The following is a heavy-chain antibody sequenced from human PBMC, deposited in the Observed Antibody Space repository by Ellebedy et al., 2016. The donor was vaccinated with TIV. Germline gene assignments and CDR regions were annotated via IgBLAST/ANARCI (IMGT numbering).Heavy chain of an antibody. CDR2: VSGGGGSA. CDR1: GFTFSSFA. Sequence: GESLKISCSASGFTFSSFAMHWIRQAPGKGLEWVSTVSGGGGSAYYADSVRGRFTISRDNSKKTLDLQMDSLRAEDTAVYYCVKGYSFGSKSAFDIWGQGTMVTVSS. CDR3: VKGYSFGSKSAFDI. J-gene: IGHJ3*02. V-gene: IGHV3-23*01. D-gene: IGHD5-18*01.